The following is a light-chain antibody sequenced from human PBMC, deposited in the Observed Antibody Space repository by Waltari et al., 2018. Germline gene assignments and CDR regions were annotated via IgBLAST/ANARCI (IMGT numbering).Light chain of an antibody. CDR1: SSNIGTTY. CDR3: GTWDSSLSLYV. Sequence: QSVLTQPPSVSAAPGQKVNVSCSGSSSNIGTTYVSWYQQLQGSAPTLLIYDNDKRPSGIPDRLSGSKSGTSATLGITGLQTGDEADYYCGTWDSSLSLYVFGTGTKVTVL. V-gene: IGLV1-51*01. CDR2: DND. J-gene: IGLJ1*01.